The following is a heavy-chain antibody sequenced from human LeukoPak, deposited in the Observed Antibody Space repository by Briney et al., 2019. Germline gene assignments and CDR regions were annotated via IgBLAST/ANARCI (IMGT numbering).Heavy chain of an antibody. D-gene: IGHD3/OR15-3a*01. CDR3: AKHLNLDYDY. Sequence: GGSLRLSCAASGFTFSSYTMSWVRQAPGKGLEWVSIISGSGDNKYHADSVKGRFTISRDNSKNTLYLQMNSLRAEDTAVYYCAKHLNLDYDYWGQGTLVTVSS. V-gene: IGHV3-23*01. CDR2: ISGSGDNK. J-gene: IGHJ4*02. CDR1: GFTFSSYT.